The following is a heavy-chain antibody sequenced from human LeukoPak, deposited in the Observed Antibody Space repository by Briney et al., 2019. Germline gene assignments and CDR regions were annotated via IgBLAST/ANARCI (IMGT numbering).Heavy chain of an antibody. CDR1: GYTFTSYD. J-gene: IGHJ4*02. D-gene: IGHD3-22*01. V-gene: IGHV1-8*01. CDR3: ARLNYYDSSGYYSPADY. Sequence: ASVKVSCKASGYTFTSYDINWVRQATGQGLEWMGWMNPNGGNTGYAQKFQGRVTMTRNTSISTAYMELSSLRSEDTAVYYCARLNYYDSSGYYSPADYWGQGTLVTVSS. CDR2: MNPNGGNT.